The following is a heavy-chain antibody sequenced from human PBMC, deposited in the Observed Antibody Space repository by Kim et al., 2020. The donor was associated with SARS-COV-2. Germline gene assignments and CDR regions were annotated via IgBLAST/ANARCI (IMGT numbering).Heavy chain of an antibody. CDR2: FFTNETT. Sequence: SETLSLTCTVSGASIKSYFWSWIRQPAGRRLEWIGRFFTNETTDYNPSLKSRVSMSVDTSKNQLSLKLTSVTVADTATYFCVRDWELGNLFDPWGQGTQV. D-gene: IGHD1-7*01. CDR1: GASIKSYF. V-gene: IGHV4-4*07. J-gene: IGHJ5*02. CDR3: VRDWELGNLFDP.